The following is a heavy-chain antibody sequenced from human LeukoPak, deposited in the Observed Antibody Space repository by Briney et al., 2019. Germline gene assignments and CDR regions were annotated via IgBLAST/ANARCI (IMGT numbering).Heavy chain of an antibody. Sequence: GSLRLSCAASGFTFSDYNMRWIRQAPGKGLEWVSSISRSGSTKYYADSVKGRSTISRDNAKNSLYLQMNSLRAEDTAVYYCAELGITMIGGVWGKGTTVTISS. CDR1: GFTFSDYN. V-gene: IGHV3-11*04. CDR2: ISRSGSTK. D-gene: IGHD3-10*02. CDR3: AELGITMIGGV. J-gene: IGHJ6*04.